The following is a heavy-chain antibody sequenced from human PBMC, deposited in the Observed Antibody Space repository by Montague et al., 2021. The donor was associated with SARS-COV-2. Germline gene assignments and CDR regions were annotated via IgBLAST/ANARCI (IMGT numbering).Heavy chain of an antibody. CDR1: GFTFSSYE. Sequence: SLRLSCPASGFTFSSYEMNWVRQAPGKGLEWVSYISSSGSTIYYADSVKGRFTISRDNAKNSLYLQMNSLRAEDTAVYYCARGGTYYDFWSGHYNYYYGMDVWGQGTTVTVSS. J-gene: IGHJ6*02. D-gene: IGHD3-3*01. V-gene: IGHV3-48*03. CDR3: ARGGTYYDFWSGHYNYYYGMDV. CDR2: ISSSGSTI.